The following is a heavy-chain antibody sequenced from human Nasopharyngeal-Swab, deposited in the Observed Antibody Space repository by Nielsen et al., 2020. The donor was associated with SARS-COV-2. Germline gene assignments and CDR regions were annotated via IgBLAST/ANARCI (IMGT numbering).Heavy chain of an antibody. CDR2: IYHSGST. D-gene: IGHD6-19*01. CDR1: GGSISGGGYS. J-gene: IGHJ6*02. CDR3: ARVGVGYSSGWYVYYGMDV. V-gene: IGHV4-30-2*01. Sequence: SETLSLTCAVSGGSISGGGYSWSWIRQPPGKGLEWIGYIYHSGSTYYNPSLKSRVTISVDRSKNQFSLKLSSVTAADTAVYYCARVGVGYSSGWYVYYGMDVWGQGTTVTVSS.